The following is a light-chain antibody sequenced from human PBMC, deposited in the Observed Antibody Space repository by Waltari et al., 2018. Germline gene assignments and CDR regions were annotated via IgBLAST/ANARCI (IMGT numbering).Light chain of an antibody. Sequence: EIVLTQSPGTLSLSPGERGTLSCRASQSVSRFLAWYQQKPGQAPWLLIYCASTRATGIPDRFSGSESGTDFSLTISRLEPEDFAVYYCQKYDRLPATFGQGTKVEIK. CDR1: QSVSRF. CDR2: CAS. CDR3: QKYDRLPAT. V-gene: IGKV3-20*01. J-gene: IGKJ1*01.